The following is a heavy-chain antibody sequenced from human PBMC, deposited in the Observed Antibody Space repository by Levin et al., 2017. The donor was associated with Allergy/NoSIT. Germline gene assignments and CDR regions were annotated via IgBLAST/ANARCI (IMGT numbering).Heavy chain of an antibody. CDR1: GNTFSGYY. J-gene: IGHJ3*01. CDR3: ATKIYYYDSSGAFDG. V-gene: IGHV1-2*02. Sequence: GESLKISCQASGNTFSGYYLHWVRQAPGHGLEWMGWINSITGYTNYAQNFQGRVTMTRDPSISTAYMELTRLKSDDTALYYCATKIYYYDSSGAFDGWGQGTMVTVSS. D-gene: IGHD3-22*01. CDR2: INSITGYT.